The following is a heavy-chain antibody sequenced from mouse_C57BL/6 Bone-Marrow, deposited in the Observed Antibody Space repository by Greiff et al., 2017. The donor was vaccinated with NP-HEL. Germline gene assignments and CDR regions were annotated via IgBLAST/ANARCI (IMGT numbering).Heavy chain of an antibody. CDR1: GFTFTDYY. J-gene: IGHJ2*01. V-gene: IGHV7-3*01. CDR2: IRNKANGYTT. Sequence: EVHLVESGGGLVQPGGSLSLSCAASGFTFTDYYMSWVRQPPGKGLEWLGFIRNKANGYTTEYSASVKGRFTISRDNSQSILYLQMNALRAEDSATYYCARYTSSHYFDYWGQGTTLTVSS. CDR3: ARYTSSHYFDY. D-gene: IGHD1-1*01.